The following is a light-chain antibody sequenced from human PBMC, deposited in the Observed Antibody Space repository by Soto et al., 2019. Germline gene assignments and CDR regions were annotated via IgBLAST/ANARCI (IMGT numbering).Light chain of an antibody. Sequence: QSALTQPTSVSGSPGQSITISCTGNHNDIGTYDYVSWYQQHPGRAPRLLIYGVTTRPSGISDRFSASKSGLTAPLTISGLQPEDEADYYCSSFTSNRIYVFGPGTKVTVL. J-gene: IGLJ1*01. CDR3: SSFTSNRIYV. V-gene: IGLV2-14*03. CDR1: HNDIGTYDY. CDR2: GVT.